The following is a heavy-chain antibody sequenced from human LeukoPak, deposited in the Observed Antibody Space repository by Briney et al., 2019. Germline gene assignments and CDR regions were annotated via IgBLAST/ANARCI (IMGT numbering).Heavy chain of an antibody. CDR3: ARVSSFGDYQYTIDY. CDR1: GFTFSSYT. Sequence: PGRSLRLSCAASGFTFSSYTMHWVRQAPGKGLEWVAVISYDGSNKYYADSLKSRFTISRDNSKNTLYLQMNSLRGEDTAVYYCARVSSFGDYQYTIDYWGQGTLVTVSS. V-gene: IGHV3-30*04. J-gene: IGHJ4*02. D-gene: IGHD4-17*01. CDR2: ISYDGSNK.